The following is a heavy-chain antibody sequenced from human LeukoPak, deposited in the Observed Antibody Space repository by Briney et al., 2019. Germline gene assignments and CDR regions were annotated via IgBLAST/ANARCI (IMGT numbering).Heavy chain of an antibody. V-gene: IGHV1-69*04. CDR3: ARDSNIVVVPAAIRDGSVGGERYDY. D-gene: IGHD2-2*02. CDR2: IIPILGIA. Sequence: SVKVSCKASGGTFSSYTISWVRQAPGQGLEWMGRIIPILGIANYAQKFQGRVTITADKSTSTAYMELSSLRSEDTAVYYCARDSNIVVVPAAIRDGSVGGERYDYWGQGTLITVSS. J-gene: IGHJ4*02. CDR1: GGTFSSYT.